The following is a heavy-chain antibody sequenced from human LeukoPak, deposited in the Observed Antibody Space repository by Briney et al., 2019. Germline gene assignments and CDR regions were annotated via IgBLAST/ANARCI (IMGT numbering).Heavy chain of an antibody. J-gene: IGHJ4*02. V-gene: IGHV4-30-4*01. CDR3: ARGDSNFDY. CDR2: IYYSGST. D-gene: IGHD4-11*01. Sequence: EPSETLSLTCTVSGGSISSGDYYWSWIRQPPGKGLEWIGYIYYSGSTCYNPSLKSRVAISVDTSKNQFSLKLSSVTAADTAVYYCARGDSNFDYWGQGTLVTVSS. CDR1: GGSISSGDYY.